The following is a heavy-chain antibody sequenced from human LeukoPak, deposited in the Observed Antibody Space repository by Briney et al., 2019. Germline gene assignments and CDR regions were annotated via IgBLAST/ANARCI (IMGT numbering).Heavy chain of an antibody. Sequence: SETLFLTCSVPGDSISNYYWSWIRQPAGKGLEWIGRMYTSRSTNYNPSLKSRITMSLDTSKNQFSLNLTSVTAADTAVYFCTRVARGTQHDAFDIWGQGTMVTVSS. J-gene: IGHJ3*02. V-gene: IGHV4-4*07. CDR3: TRVARGTQHDAFDI. CDR1: GDSISNYY. CDR2: MYTSRST. D-gene: IGHD3-10*01.